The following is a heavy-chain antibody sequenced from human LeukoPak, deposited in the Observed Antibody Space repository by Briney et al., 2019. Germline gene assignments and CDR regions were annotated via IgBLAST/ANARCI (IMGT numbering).Heavy chain of an antibody. J-gene: IGHJ4*02. D-gene: IGHD6-13*01. V-gene: IGHV3-7*01. CDR2: IKQDGSEK. CDR3: ARDGKSAALDY. Sequence: GGSLRLSCAASRFRLRTYWMSWVRQAPGKGLEWVANIKQDGSEKCYVDSVKGRFTISRDNGKNSLYLQMNSLRAEDTAVYYCARDGKSAALDYWGQGTLVTVSS. CDR1: RFRLRTYW.